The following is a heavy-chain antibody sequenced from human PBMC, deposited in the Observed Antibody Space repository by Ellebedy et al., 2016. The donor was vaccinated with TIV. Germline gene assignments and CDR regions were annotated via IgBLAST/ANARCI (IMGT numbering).Heavy chain of an antibody. CDR3: ARDLNYDFWSGYPNFDY. CDR2: IKQDGSEK. V-gene: IGHV3-7*01. D-gene: IGHD3-3*01. CDR1: GFTLSSYW. Sequence: GESLKISCAASGFTLSSYWMSWVRQAPGKGLEWVANIKQDGSEKYYVDSVKGRFTISRDNAKNSLYLQMNSLRAEDTAVYYCARDLNYDFWSGYPNFDYWGQGTLVTVSS. J-gene: IGHJ4*02.